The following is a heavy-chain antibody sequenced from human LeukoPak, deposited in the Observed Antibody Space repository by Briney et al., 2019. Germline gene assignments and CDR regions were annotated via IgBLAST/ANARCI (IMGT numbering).Heavy chain of an antibody. CDR2: TNHSGST. CDR1: GGSISSYY. Sequence: SETLSLTCTVSGGSISSYYWSWIRQPPGKGLEWIGETNHSGSTNYNPSLKSRVTISVDTSKNQFSLKLSSVTAADTAVYYCARDLGATQSTNYYYGMDVWGQGTTVTVSS. J-gene: IGHJ6*02. V-gene: IGHV4-34*01. D-gene: IGHD1-26*01. CDR3: ARDLGATQSTNYYYGMDV.